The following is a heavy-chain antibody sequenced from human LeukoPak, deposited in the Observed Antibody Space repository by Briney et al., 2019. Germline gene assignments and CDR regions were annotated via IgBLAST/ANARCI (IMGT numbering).Heavy chain of an antibody. Sequence: SETLSLTCAVYGGSFSGYYWSWIRQPPGKGLEWIGEINRSGSTNYNPSLKSRVTISVDTSKNQFSLKLSSVTAADTAVYYCARVGDIVVVPAAMPEDYYYGMDVWGKGTTVTVSS. J-gene: IGHJ6*04. CDR2: INRSGST. CDR1: GGSFSGYY. V-gene: IGHV4-34*01. D-gene: IGHD2-2*01. CDR3: ARVGDIVVVPAAMPEDYYYGMDV.